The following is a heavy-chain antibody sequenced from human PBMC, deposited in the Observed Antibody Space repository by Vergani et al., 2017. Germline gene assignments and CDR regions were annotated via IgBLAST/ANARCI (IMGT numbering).Heavy chain of an antibody. CDR3: AREHCDDYGDYWVCGPPHY. CDR2: ISYDGSNK. CDR1: GFTFSSYG. Sequence: VQLLESGGGVVQPGRSLRLSCAASGFTFSSYGMHWVRQAPGKGLEWVAVISYDGSNKYYADSVKGRFTISRDNSKNTLYLQMNSLRAEDTAVYYCAREHCDDYGDYWVCGPPHYWGQGTLVTVSS. D-gene: IGHD4-17*01. V-gene: IGHV3-30*03. J-gene: IGHJ4*02.